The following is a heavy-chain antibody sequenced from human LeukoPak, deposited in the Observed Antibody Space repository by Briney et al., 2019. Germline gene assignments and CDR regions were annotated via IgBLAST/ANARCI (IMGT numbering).Heavy chain of an antibody. V-gene: IGHV3-48*01. J-gene: IGHJ3*02. D-gene: IGHD3-10*01. Sequence: GGSLRLSCAASGFTFSSYSMNWVRQAPGKGLEGVSYIIRISSTIYYADSVKGRFTISRDNAKNSLYLQMNSLRAEDTAVYYCARTTYGSGSYYNPGAFDTWGQGTMVTVSS. CDR1: GFTFSSYS. CDR3: ARTTYGSGSYYNPGAFDT. CDR2: IIRISSTI.